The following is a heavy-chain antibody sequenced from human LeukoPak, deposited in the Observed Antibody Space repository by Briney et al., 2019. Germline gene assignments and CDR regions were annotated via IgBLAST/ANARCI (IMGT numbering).Heavy chain of an antibody. CDR1: GFTFSSYW. V-gene: IGHV3-7*01. CDR3: ARDKIEGPTKLDY. D-gene: IGHD1-1*01. J-gene: IGHJ4*02. CDR2: IKQDESEK. Sequence: GGSLRLSCAASGFTFSSYWMSWVRQAPGKGLGWVANIKQDESEKYVDSLKGRFTISRDDAKNSLYLQMNSLRAEDTAVYYCARDKIEGPTKLDYWGQGILVTVSS.